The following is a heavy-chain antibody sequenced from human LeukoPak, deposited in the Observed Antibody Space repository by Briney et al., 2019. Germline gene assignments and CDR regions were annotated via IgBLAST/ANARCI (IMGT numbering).Heavy chain of an antibody. CDR3: ARDSSSLSRYYFDY. J-gene: IGHJ4*02. CDR2: IFYSGDT. CDR1: GDSISTNYY. V-gene: IGHV4-31*03. D-gene: IGHD6-13*01. Sequence: SQTLSLTCTVSGDSISTNYYWSWIRPHPGKGLEWIGYIFYSGDTYYNPSLKGRVTISVDTFKNQFSLKVNSVTAADTAVYYCARDSSSLSRYYFDYWGQGTLVTVSS.